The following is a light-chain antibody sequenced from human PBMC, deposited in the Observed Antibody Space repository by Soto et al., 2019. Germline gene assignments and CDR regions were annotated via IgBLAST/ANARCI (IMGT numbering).Light chain of an antibody. CDR2: GAS. Sequence: EIMLTQSPGTLSLSPGERATLSCRASQSVSSSFLAWYQQKPGQAPRLLIYGASSRATGIPDRFSGSGSGTDFTLTISRLEPEDFAMYLWQHYGTSLWTFGQGTKVEIK. V-gene: IGKV3-20*01. J-gene: IGKJ1*01. CDR3: QHYGTSLWT. CDR1: QSVSSSF.